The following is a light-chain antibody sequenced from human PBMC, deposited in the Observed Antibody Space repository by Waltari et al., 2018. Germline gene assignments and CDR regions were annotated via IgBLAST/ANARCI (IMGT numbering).Light chain of an antibody. V-gene: IGLV3-19*01. CDR3: LSRDISSTRF. Sequence: SSELTQDPTVSVALGQTVRITCQGDSLRRYSASWYQQRPGQAPVLVFYGQDNRPLGIPDRFSGSTSGDTATLTITGTQAEDEADYYCLSRDISSTRFFGGGTRLTV. J-gene: IGLJ2*01. CDR2: GQD. CDR1: SLRRYS.